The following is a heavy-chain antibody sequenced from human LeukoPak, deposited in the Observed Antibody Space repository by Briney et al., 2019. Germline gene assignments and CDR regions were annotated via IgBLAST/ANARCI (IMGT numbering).Heavy chain of an antibody. CDR1: GGSISSYY. J-gene: IGHJ6*03. CDR3: ARVGYYYDTSGYYPYNYYYYMDV. D-gene: IGHD3-22*01. CDR2: IYYSGST. V-gene: IGHV4-59*12. Sequence: PSETLSLTCTVSGGSISSYYWSWIRQPPGKGLEWIGYIYYSGSTNYNPSLKSRVTISVDTSKNQFSLKLSSVTAADTAVYYCARVGYYYDTSGYYPYNYYYYMDVWGKGITVTVSS.